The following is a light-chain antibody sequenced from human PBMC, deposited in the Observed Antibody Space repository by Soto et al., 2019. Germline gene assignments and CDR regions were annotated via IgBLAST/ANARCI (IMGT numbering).Light chain of an antibody. Sequence: QSVLTQPPSVSAAPGQKVTISCSGTNSNIGNNFVSWYQQFPGTVPKLLIHDNSQRPSGIPDRFSGSKSGTSATLRITGLQTGDEADYYCETWDSSLSVVVFGGGTKVTVL. CDR1: NSNIGNNF. CDR3: ETWDSSLSVVV. J-gene: IGLJ3*02. CDR2: DNS. V-gene: IGLV1-51*01.